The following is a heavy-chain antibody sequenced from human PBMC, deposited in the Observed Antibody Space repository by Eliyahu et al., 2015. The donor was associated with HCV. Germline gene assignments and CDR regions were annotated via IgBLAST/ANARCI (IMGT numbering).Heavy chain of an antibody. CDR2: ISYDXSNK. CDR3: AREHQLRGRYYDSSGSPSLGY. Sequence: QVQLVESGGGVVQPGRSLRLSCAASGFTFSSYAMHWVRQAPGKGLEWVAVISYDXSNKYYAXSVKGRFTXSRDNSKNTLYLQMNSLRAEDTAVYYCAREHQLRGRYYDSSGSPSLGYWGQGTLVTVSS. V-gene: IGHV3-30-3*01. J-gene: IGHJ4*02. CDR1: GFTFSSYA. D-gene: IGHD3-22*01.